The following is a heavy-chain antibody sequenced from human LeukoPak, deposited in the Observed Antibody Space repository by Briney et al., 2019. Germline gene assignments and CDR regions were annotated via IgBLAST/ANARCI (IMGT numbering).Heavy chain of an antibody. V-gene: IGHV4-4*07. CDR1: GGSISSYY. J-gene: IGHJ4*02. CDR3: ATISVAGRDPDY. Sequence: SETLSLTCTVSGGSISSYYWSWIRQPAGKGLEWIGRIYTSGSTYYNPSLRSRVTMSVDTSKNQFSLNLDSVTSADTAVYYCATISVAGRDPDYWGQGTLVTVSS. CDR2: IYTSGST. D-gene: IGHD6-19*01.